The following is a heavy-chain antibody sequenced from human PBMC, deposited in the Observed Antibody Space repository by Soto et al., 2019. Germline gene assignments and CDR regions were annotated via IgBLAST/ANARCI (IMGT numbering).Heavy chain of an antibody. V-gene: IGHV4-30-4*01. J-gene: IGHJ4*02. CDR3: ARAEMATIDY. Sequence: SETLSLTCTVSGGSISSGDYYWSWIRQPPGKGLEWIGYIYYSGSTYYNPSLKSRVTISVDTSKNQFSLKLSSVTAANTAVYYCARAEMATIDYWGQGTLVTVSS. CDR1: GGSISSGDYY. D-gene: IGHD5-12*01. CDR2: IYYSGST.